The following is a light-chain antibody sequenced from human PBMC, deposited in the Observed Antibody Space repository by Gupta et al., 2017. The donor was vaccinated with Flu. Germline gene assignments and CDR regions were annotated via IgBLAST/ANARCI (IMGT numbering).Light chain of an antibody. J-gene: IGKJ4*01. CDR1: QGINSY. V-gene: IGKV1-16*01. CDR2: AAS. CDR3: QQENIYPPT. Sequence: DIQMTQSPSSLSASVGDRVTITCRASQGINSYLAWFQQKPGKAPESLIYAASTLQSGVPSRFSGSGSGTDFILTISSLQAEDSATYYCQQENIYPPTLGGGTKVEIK.